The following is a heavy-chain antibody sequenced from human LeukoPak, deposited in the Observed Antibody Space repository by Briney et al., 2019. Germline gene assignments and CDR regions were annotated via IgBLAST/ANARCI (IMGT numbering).Heavy chain of an antibody. D-gene: IGHD3-22*01. Sequence: GGSLRLSCAASGFTFSSYWMSWVRQAPGKGLEWVASIKQDGSEKYYVDSVKGRFTISRDNARNSLYLQMNSLRAEDTAVYYCARDRDDSSGYYSGDPPYFDYWGQGTLVTVSS. CDR3: ARDRDDSSGYYSGDPPYFDY. CDR2: IKQDGSEK. CDR1: GFTFSSYW. V-gene: IGHV3-7*01. J-gene: IGHJ4*02.